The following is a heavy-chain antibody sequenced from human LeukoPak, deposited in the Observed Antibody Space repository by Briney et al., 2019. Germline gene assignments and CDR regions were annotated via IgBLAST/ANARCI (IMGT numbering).Heavy chain of an antibody. D-gene: IGHD2-15*01. CDR3: ARAPSKGGLDAFDI. Sequence: GGSLRLSCAASGFTFSSYAMHWVRQAPGKGLEWVAVISYDGSNKYYADSVKGRFTISRDNSKNTLYLQMNSLRAEDTAVCYCARAPSKGGLDAFDIWGQGTMVTVSS. V-gene: IGHV3-30-3*01. CDR1: GFTFSSYA. J-gene: IGHJ3*02. CDR2: ISYDGSNK.